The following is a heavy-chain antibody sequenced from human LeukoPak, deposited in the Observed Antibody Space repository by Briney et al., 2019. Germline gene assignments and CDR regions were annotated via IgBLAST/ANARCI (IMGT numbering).Heavy chain of an antibody. CDR3: ARGYYYDSGSLTRALDF. V-gene: IGHV1-2*02. CDR2: INPNSGTS. J-gene: IGHJ3*01. CDR1: GYTFSDYY. Sequence: APVKVSCKVSGYTFSDYYMHWVRQAPGQGLEWVGWINPNSGTSNYAQKFQDRVTMTTDTSTNTGYMELRSLRSDDTAIYYCARGYYYDSGSLTRALDFWGQGTMVTVSS. D-gene: IGHD3-22*01.